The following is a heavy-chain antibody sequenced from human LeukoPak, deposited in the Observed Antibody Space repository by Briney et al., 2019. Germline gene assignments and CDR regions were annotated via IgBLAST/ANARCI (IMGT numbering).Heavy chain of an antibody. J-gene: IGHJ5*02. Sequence: TLSLTCAISGDGFSSNSVTWNWIRQSPSRGLEWLGRTYYRSTWYNDYAVSVRGRITVNPDTSKNQFSLHLNSVTPEDTAVYYCARRLTQYDCFDPWGQGTLVTVSS. CDR2: TYYRSTWYN. V-gene: IGHV6-1*01. CDR1: GDGFSSNSVT. CDR3: ARRLTQYDCFDP. D-gene: IGHD2-2*01.